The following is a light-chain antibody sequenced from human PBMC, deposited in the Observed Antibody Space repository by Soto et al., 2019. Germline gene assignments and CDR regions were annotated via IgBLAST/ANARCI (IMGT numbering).Light chain of an antibody. CDR2: ATS. Sequence: DTQMTQSPSYLSASVGDRVGITCRASQTASNYVNWYQQKPGKAPTLLISATSTLQSGVPSRFSGSGSGTDFTFTITSLQPEDIATYYCQQYDILPITFGGGTKVDIK. J-gene: IGKJ4*01. CDR1: QTASNY. V-gene: IGKV1-33*01. CDR3: QQYDILPIT.